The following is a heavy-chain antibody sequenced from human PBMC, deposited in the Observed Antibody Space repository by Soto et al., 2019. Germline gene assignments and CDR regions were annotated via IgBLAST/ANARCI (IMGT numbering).Heavy chain of an antibody. J-gene: IGHJ6*02. CDR2: ISGSGDST. D-gene: IGHD5-12*01. CDR1: GCNFRSYA. V-gene: IGHV3-23*01. Sequence: GGSQRLPCAASGCNFRSYAMSWVRLAKGKGLEWVSAISGSGDSTYYADSVKGRFTISRDNAKNSLYLQMNSLRAEDTAVYYCATTRXDGYNNYYYYYGMDVWGQGTTVTVSS. CDR3: ATTRXDGYNNYYYYYGMDV.